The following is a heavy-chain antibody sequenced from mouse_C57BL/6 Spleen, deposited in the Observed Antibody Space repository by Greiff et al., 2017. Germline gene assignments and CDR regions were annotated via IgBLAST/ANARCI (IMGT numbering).Heavy chain of an antibody. J-gene: IGHJ4*01. CDR1: GFTFSSYG. Sequence: EVKLVESGGGLVKPGGSLKLSCAASGFTFSSYGMSWVRQTPDKRLEWVATISSGGSYTYYPDSVKGRFTISRDNAKNTLYLQMSSLKSEDTAMYYCARQDVYDGYYDAMDYWGQGTSVTVSS. V-gene: IGHV5-6*03. CDR3: ARQDVYDGYYDAMDY. D-gene: IGHD2-3*01. CDR2: ISSGGSYT.